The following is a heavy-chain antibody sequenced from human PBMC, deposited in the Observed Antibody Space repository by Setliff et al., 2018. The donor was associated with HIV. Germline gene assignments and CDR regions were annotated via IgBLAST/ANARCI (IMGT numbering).Heavy chain of an antibody. V-gene: IGHV3-9*01. CDR1: GFTFDDYA. D-gene: IGHD6-13*01. Sequence: PGGSLRLSCAASGFTFDDYAMHWVRQAPGKGLEWVSGISWNSGSIGYADSVKGRFTISRDNAKNSLYLQMNSLRAEDTALYYCAKDGQQEDFDYWGQGTLVTVSS. CDR2: ISWNSGSI. J-gene: IGHJ4*02. CDR3: AKDGQQEDFDY.